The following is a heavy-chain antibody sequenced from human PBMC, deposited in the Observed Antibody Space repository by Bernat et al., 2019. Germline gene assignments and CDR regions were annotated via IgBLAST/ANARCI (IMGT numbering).Heavy chain of an antibody. CDR3: ARGLELDY. CDR1: GFTFSSYA. V-gene: IGHV3-30-3*01. D-gene: IGHD1-1*01. J-gene: IGHJ4*02. Sequence: QVQLVESGGGVVQPGRSLRLSCAASGFTFSSYAMHWVRQAPGKGLEWVAVISYDGSNKYYADSVKGRFTISRDNSKNTLYLQMNSLRAEDTAVYYCARGLELDYWGQGILVTVSS. CDR2: ISYDGSNK.